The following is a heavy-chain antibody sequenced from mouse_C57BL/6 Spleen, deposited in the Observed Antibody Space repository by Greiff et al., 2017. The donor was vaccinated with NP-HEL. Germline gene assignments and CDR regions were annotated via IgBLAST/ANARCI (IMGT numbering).Heavy chain of an antibody. CDR3: ARWVYYSNQGYAMDY. V-gene: IGHV1-4*01. CDR1: GYTFTSYT. J-gene: IGHJ4*01. Sequence: VQLQQSGAELARPGASVKMSCKASGYTFTSYTMHWVKQRPGQGLEWIGYINPSSGYTKYNQKFKDKATLTADKSSSTAYMQLSSLTSEDSAVYYCARWVYYSNQGYAMDYWGQGTSVTVSS. D-gene: IGHD2-1*01. CDR2: INPSSGYT.